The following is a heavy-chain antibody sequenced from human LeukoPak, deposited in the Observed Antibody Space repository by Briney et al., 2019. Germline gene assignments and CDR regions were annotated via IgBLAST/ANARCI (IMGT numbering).Heavy chain of an antibody. D-gene: IGHD4-23*01. J-gene: IGHJ4*02. CDR2: ISSSDDTI. Sequence: GGSLRLSCAASGFTFSSYEMHWVRQAPGKGLEWVSYISSSDDTIYYADSEKGRFTISRDNAKNSLYLQMNSLRAEDTAVYYCARDYGGSSPFDYWGPGTLVTVSS. CDR1: GFTFSSYE. V-gene: IGHV3-48*03. CDR3: ARDYGGSSPFDY.